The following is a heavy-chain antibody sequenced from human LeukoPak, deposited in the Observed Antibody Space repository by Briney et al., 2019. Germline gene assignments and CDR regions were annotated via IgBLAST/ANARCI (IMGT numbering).Heavy chain of an antibody. Sequence: GGSLRLSCTASGFTFSNYWMTWVRQAPGKGLEWVANIKPDGTKKTYVDSVKGRFTISRDNAKNSLYLQMNSLRVDDTAIYYCASQTAVIDLDYWGQGILVTVSS. CDR3: ASQTAVIDLDY. J-gene: IGHJ4*02. V-gene: IGHV3-7*01. CDR1: GFTFSNYW. CDR2: IKPDGTKK. D-gene: IGHD2-21*01.